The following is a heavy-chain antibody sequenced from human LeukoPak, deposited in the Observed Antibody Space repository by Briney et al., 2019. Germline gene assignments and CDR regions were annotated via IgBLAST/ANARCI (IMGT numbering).Heavy chain of an antibody. J-gene: IGHJ4*02. CDR1: GYTFTGYY. CDR2: INPNSGDT. V-gene: IGHV1-2*02. D-gene: IGHD6-19*01. CDR3: ARAIAVAAFDY. Sequence: ASVKVSCKASGYTFTGYYMHWVRQAPGQGLEWMGWINPNSGDTNYAQKFQGRVTMTRDTSISTAYMELSRLRSDGTAVYYCARAIAVAAFDYWGQGTLVTVSS.